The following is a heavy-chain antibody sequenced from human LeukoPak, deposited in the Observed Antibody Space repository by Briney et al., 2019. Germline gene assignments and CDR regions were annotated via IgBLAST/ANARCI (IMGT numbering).Heavy chain of an antibody. CDR3: ARDQYGSGDGYYMDV. CDR2: ISSSGSTT. Sequence: GGSLRLSCAASRFTFSSYDMNWVRQAPGKGLEWISYISSSGSTTFYADSVKGRFTISRDNAKNSLYLQMNSLRAEDTAVYYCARDQYGSGDGYYMDVWGKGTTVTISS. J-gene: IGHJ6*03. CDR1: RFTFSSYD. D-gene: IGHD3-10*01. V-gene: IGHV3-48*03.